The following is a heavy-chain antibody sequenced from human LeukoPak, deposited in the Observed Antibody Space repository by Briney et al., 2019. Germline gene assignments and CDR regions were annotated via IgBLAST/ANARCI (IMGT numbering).Heavy chain of an antibody. CDR3: ARAVSNWFDP. CDR2: IIPIFGTA. D-gene: IGHD3-22*01. Sequence: GASVKVSCKASGGTFTSYAISWVRQAPGQGLEWMGRIIPIFGTANYAQKFQGRVTITTDESTSTAYMELSSLRSEDTAVYYCARAVSNWFDPWGQGTLVTVSS. J-gene: IGHJ5*02. V-gene: IGHV1-69*05. CDR1: GGTFTSYA.